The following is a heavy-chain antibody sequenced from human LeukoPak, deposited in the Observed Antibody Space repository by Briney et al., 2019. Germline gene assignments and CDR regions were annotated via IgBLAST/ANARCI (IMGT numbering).Heavy chain of an antibody. CDR2: ISAYNGNT. Sequence: GASVKVSCKASGYTFTSYGISWVRQAPGQGLEWVGWISAYNGNTNYAQKLQGRVTMTTDTSTSTAYMELRSLRSDDTAVYYCARDDGTVTTADGFDYWGQGTLVTVSS. CDR3: ARDDGTVTTADGFDY. CDR1: GYTFTSYG. D-gene: IGHD4-11*01. J-gene: IGHJ4*02. V-gene: IGHV1-18*01.